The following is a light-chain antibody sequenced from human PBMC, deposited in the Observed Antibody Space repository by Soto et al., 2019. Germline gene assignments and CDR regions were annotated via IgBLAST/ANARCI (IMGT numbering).Light chain of an antibody. CDR1: QSDSSTY. V-gene: IGKV3-20*01. CDR2: GAS. CDR3: QQYGRTWWT. J-gene: IGKJ1*01. Sequence: EIVLTQSPGTLSLSPGQRATLSCRASQSDSSTYLGWYQQKPGQAPRLLINGASSRATGIPDRFSGSGSGTDFTLTISRLAPEDFAVYYCQQYGRTWWTFGQGTKVEVQ.